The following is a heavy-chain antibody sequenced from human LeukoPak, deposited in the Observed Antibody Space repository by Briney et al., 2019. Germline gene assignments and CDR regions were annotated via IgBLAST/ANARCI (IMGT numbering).Heavy chain of an antibody. CDR1: GFTFSNYA. J-gene: IGHJ4*02. Sequence: GGSLRLSCAAFGFTFSNYAMSWVRLAAGKGLEWVSTFSVSSGNTYYADSVRGRFTISRDTSKNTLYLQMSSLRAEDTAVYYCAKSTIIVVVITRFDYWGQGTLVTVSS. D-gene: IGHD3-22*01. V-gene: IGHV3-23*01. CDR3: AKSTIIVVVITRFDY. CDR2: FSVSSGNT.